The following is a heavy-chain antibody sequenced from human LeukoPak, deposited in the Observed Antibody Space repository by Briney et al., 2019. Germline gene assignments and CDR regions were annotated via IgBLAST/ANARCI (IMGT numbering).Heavy chain of an antibody. V-gene: IGHV3-48*03. J-gene: IGHJ4*02. Sequence: PGGSLRLSCAASGFTFRNYGMNWVRQAPGKGLEWIAYLSSSGSAFSYADSVKGRFTIARDNAKNSVYLEMNSLRADDTAVYYCARSARLMKGVVEVTALDDWGQGTLVTVSS. CDR3: ARSARLMKGVVEVTALDD. D-gene: IGHD3-3*01. CDR1: GFTFRNYG. CDR2: LSSSGSAF.